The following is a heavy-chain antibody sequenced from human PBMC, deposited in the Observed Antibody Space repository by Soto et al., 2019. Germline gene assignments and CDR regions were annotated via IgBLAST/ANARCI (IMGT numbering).Heavy chain of an antibody. CDR1: GGSISSGGYS. D-gene: IGHD7-27*01. CDR3: ARVWGTFFAF. CDR2: IYHSGST. V-gene: IGHV4-30-2*01. J-gene: IGHJ4*02. Sequence: PSENLSLTCAVSGGSISSGGYSWSWIRHPPGKGLEWIGYIYHSGSTYYNPSLKSRVTISVDRSKNQFSLKVSSVTAADTSVYYCARVWGTFFAFSGQRTLVPGYS.